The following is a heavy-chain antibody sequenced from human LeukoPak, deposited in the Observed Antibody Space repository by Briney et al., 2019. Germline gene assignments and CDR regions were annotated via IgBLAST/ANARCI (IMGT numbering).Heavy chain of an antibody. D-gene: IGHD3-10*01. CDR1: GFTFSNYA. CDR3: AREISIGGFDS. V-gene: IGHV3-23*01. Sequence: GGSLRLSCETSGFTFSNYAMSWVRQAPGRGLEWVSGISYGDGGTYYADSVKGRFTISRDNSKNTLYLQMNSLRAEDTAVYYCAREISIGGFDSWGQGTLVTVSS. J-gene: IGHJ4*02. CDR2: ISYGDGGT.